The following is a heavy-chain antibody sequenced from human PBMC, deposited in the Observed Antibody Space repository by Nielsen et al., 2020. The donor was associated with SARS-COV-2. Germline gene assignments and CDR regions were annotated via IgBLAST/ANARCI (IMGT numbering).Heavy chain of an antibody. D-gene: IGHD3-16*01. CDR3: ARDVNMITFGGVMYYFDY. CDR2: ISAYNGNT. V-gene: IGHV1-18*01. Sequence: ASVKVSCKASGYTFTSYGISWGRQAPGQGLEWMGWISAYNGNTNYAQKLQGRVTMTTDTSTSTAYMELRSLRSDDTAVYYCARDVNMITFGGVMYYFDYWGQGTLVTVSS. CDR1: GYTFTSYG. J-gene: IGHJ4*02.